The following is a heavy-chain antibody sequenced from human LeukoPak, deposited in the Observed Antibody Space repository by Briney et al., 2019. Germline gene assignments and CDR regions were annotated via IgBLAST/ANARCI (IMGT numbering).Heavy chain of an antibody. CDR3: ASGYSSGWFGHDAFDI. D-gene: IGHD6-19*01. J-gene: IGHJ3*02. CDR2: IIPIFGTA. Sequence: SVKVSCKASGGTFSSYAISWVRQAPGQGLEWMGGIIPIFGTANYAQKFQGRVTITADKSTSTAYMELSSLRSEDTAVYYCASGYSSGWFGHDAFDIWGQGTMVTVSS. CDR1: GGTFSSYA. V-gene: IGHV1-69*06.